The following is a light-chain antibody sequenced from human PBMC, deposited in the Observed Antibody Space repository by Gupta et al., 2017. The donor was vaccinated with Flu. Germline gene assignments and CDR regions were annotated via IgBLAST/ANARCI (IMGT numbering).Light chain of an antibody. J-gene: IGLJ1*01. V-gene: IGLV3-25*01. CDR3: HSAESRSDYYV. Sequence: GQTARITCSGDALPNQYAYWYQQKPGQAPGLLIYKDKERPSGVPERFSAAQSGTTVTLTISGVQAEEEADYYCHSAESRSDYYVFGSGTTGTVL. CDR2: KDK. CDR1: ALPNQY.